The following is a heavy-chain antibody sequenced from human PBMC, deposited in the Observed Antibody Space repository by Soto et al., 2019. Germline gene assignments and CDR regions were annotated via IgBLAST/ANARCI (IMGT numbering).Heavy chain of an antibody. V-gene: IGHV1-46*01. J-gene: IGHJ4*02. CDR2: ISPSGGST. CDR3: ARTRRITIFEFDY. Sequence: GASVKGSCKASGYAFTSYYMHWGRQAPGQGLEWMGIISPSGGSTSYAQKFQGRVTMTRDTSTSTVYMELSSLRSEDTAVYYCARTRRITIFEFDYSGQGILVTVSS. CDR1: GYAFTSYY. D-gene: IGHD3-3*01.